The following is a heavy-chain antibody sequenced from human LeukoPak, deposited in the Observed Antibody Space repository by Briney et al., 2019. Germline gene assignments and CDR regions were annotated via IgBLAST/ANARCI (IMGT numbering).Heavy chain of an antibody. J-gene: IGHJ5*02. Sequence: PSETLSLTCAVYGGSFSGYYWSWIHQPPGKGLEWIGEINHSGSTNYNPSLKSRVTISVDTSKNQFSLKLSSVTAADTAVYYCAGDQSIAARPETPFDPWGQGTLVTVSS. D-gene: IGHD6-6*01. CDR3: AGDQSIAARPETPFDP. CDR2: INHSGST. CDR1: GGSFSGYY. V-gene: IGHV4-34*01.